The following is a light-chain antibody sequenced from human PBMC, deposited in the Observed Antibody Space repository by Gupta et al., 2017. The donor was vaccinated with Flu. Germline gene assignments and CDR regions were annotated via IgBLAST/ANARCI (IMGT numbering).Light chain of an antibody. CDR3: QQDDKLPFT. CDR2: DAS. CDR1: QDISKY. Sequence: DIQMTQSPSSLSASVGDRVTITCQASQDISKYLNWYQQKPGKAPKLLIYDASNLETGVPSRFSGSGSGTDFTFTISSLQPEDIATYFCQQDDKLPFTFGPGTKVDIK. V-gene: IGKV1-33*01. J-gene: IGKJ3*01.